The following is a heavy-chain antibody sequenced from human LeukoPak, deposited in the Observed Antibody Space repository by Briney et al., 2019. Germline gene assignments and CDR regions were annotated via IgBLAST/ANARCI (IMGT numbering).Heavy chain of an antibody. CDR3: ARGSECSGGSCPFDY. CDR1: GFTFNSYA. D-gene: IGHD2-15*01. CDR2: ISYDGSNK. J-gene: IGHJ4*02. Sequence: PGGSLRLSCAASGFTFNSYAMHWVRQAPGKGLEWVAVISYDGSNKYYADSVKGRFTISRDNSKNTLYLQMNSLRAEDTAVYYCARGSECSGGSCPFDYWGQGTLVTVSS. V-gene: IGHV3-30-3*01.